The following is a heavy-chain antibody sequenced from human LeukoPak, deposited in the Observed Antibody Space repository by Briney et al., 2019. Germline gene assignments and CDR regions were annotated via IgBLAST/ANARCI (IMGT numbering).Heavy chain of an antibody. D-gene: IGHD2-2*01. V-gene: IGHV3-30*02. CDR2: VRYDESTK. CDR1: GFTFSHYG. Sequence: GRSLRLSCAASGFTFSHYGMHWVRQAPGKGLEWVAFVRYDESTKFYADSVKGRFTISRDNSKTTLYLQMNSLRAEDTAVYYCAKDVPVAYFDYWGQGTLVTVSS. CDR3: AKDVPVAYFDY. J-gene: IGHJ4*02.